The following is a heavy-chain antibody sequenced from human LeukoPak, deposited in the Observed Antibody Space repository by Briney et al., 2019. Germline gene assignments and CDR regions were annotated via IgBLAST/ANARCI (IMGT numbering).Heavy chain of an antibody. V-gene: IGHV3-23*01. J-gene: IGHJ3*02. D-gene: IGHD3-22*01. CDR2: ISGSGGST. CDR1: GFTFSSYA. CDR3: AKEPHDSSGYYRDAFDI. Sequence: GGSLRLSCAASGFTFSSYAMSWVRQAQGKGLEWVSAISGSGGSTYYADSVKGRFTISRDNSKNTLYLQMNSLRAEDTAVYYCAKEPHDSSGYYRDAFDIWGQGTMVTVSS.